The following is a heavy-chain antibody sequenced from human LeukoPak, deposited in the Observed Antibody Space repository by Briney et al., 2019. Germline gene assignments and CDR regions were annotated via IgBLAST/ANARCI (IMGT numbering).Heavy chain of an antibody. CDR1: GFTFSDYY. J-gene: IGHJ4*02. CDR3: ASEGRYCSSTSCSADY. D-gene: IGHD2-2*01. V-gene: IGHV3-11*04. CDR2: ISSSGSTI. Sequence: GGSLRLSCAASGFTFSDYYMSWIRQAPGKGLEWVSHISSSGSTIYYADSVKGRFTISRDNAKNSLYLQMNSLRAEDTAVYYCASEGRYCSSTSCSADYWGQGTLVTVSS.